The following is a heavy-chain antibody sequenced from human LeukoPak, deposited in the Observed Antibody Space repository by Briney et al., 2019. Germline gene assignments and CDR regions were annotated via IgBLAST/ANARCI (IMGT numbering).Heavy chain of an antibody. J-gene: IGHJ4*02. CDR2: INPNSGGT. CDR1: GYTFTGYY. Sequence: ASVKVSCKASGYTFTGYYMHWVRQAPGQGLEWMGWINPNSGGTNYAQKFQGRVTMTRDTSISTAYMELSRLRSDDTAVYYRARGRWGRGDYYFDYWGQGTLVTVSS. V-gene: IGHV1-2*02. CDR3: ARGRWGRGDYYFDY. D-gene: IGHD4-17*01.